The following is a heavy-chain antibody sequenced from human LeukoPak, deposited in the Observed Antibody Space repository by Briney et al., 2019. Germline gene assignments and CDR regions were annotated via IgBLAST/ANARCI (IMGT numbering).Heavy chain of an antibody. CDR2: IYTDGNT. D-gene: IGHD2-15*01. Sequence: PGGSLRLSCAASEFSVSSNYTNWVRQAPGKGLEWVSVIYTDGNTYYADSVKGRFTISRDKSKNTMYLQMNSLRAEDTALYYCARDLSGYCTSGTCYAFDIWGQGTMVTVSS. CDR1: EFSVSSNY. V-gene: IGHV3-53*01. J-gene: IGHJ3*02. CDR3: ARDLSGYCTSGTCYAFDI.